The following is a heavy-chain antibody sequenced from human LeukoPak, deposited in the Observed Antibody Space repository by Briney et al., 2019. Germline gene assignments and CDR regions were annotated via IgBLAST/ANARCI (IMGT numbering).Heavy chain of an antibody. D-gene: IGHD6-19*01. V-gene: IGHV1-8*03. J-gene: IGHJ4*02. CDR3: ATTHFSSGWFSRYYLDY. Sequence: ASVKVSCTASGYTFTSYDINWVRQAPGQGLEWMGWMNPNSGNTGYAQKFQGSVTITRNTSISTAYMELSSLRSEDTAVYYCATTHFSSGWFSRYYLDYWGQGTLVTGSS. CDR2: MNPNSGNT. CDR1: GYTFTSYD.